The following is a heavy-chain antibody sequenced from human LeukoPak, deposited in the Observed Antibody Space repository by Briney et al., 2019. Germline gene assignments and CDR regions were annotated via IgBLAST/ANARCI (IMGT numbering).Heavy chain of an antibody. Sequence: ASVEVSCKASGYSVTIFGMSWVRQAPGQGLEWMGWISAYNGKTHFAQKFQGRVTMTTDASTSTAYMKLSSLTSDDTAVHYCARYFGSGTSDYWGQGTLVTVSS. J-gene: IGHJ4*02. V-gene: IGHV1-18*01. CDR3: ARYFGSGTSDY. CDR1: GYSVTIFG. CDR2: ISAYNGKT. D-gene: IGHD3-10*01.